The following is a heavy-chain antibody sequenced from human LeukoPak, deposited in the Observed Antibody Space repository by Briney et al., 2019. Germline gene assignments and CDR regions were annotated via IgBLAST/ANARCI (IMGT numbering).Heavy chain of an antibody. J-gene: IGHJ3*02. D-gene: IGHD3-22*01. CDR2: MNPNSGNT. CDR3: AMTYYYDSGYYVWRSDAFDI. Sequence: ASVKVSCKASGYTFTSYDINWVRQATGQGLEWMGWMNPNSGNTGYAQRFQGRVTMTRNTSISAAYMELSSLRSEDTAVYYCAMTYYYDSGYYVWRSDAFDIWGQGTMVTVSS. CDR1: GYTFTSYD. V-gene: IGHV1-8*01.